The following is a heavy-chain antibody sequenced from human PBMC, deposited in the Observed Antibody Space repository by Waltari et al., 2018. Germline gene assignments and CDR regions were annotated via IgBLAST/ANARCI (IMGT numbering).Heavy chain of an antibody. D-gene: IGHD6-13*01. Sequence: QLQLQESGPGLVKPSETLSLTCTVPGGSISSSSYYSGWIRQPPGKGLEWIGSIYYSGSTYYNPSLKSRVIISVDTSKNQFSLKLSSVTAADTAVYYCARDMSAAGLLANFDYWGQGTLVTVSS. J-gene: IGHJ4*02. CDR1: GGSISSSSYY. CDR2: IYYSGST. V-gene: IGHV4-39*07. CDR3: ARDMSAAGLLANFDY.